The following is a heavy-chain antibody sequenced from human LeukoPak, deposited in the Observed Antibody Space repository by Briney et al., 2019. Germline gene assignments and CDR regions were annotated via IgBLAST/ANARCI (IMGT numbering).Heavy chain of an antibody. CDR1: GFTFTSYT. CDR2: ISSDGSSK. J-gene: IGHJ4*02. D-gene: IGHD6-13*01. CDR3: ARDQGRIAAAGNYLSSGY. V-gene: IGHV3-30-3*01. Sequence: GRSLRLSCAASGFTFTSYTMHWVRQAPGKGLEWVAVISSDGSSKYYADSVKGRFTISRDNSKNTLYPQMNSLRTEDTAVYYCARDQGRIAAAGNYLSSGYWGQGTLVTVSS.